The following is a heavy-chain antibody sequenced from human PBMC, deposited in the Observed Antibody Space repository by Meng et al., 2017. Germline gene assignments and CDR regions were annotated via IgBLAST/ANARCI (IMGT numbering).Heavy chain of an antibody. D-gene: IGHD3-10*01. Sequence: SVKVSCKASGGTFSSYGISWVRQAPGQGREWMGEIIPIFGTANYAQKFQGRVTITTDESTSTAYMELSSLRSEDTAVYYCARELMVRGVYNYFDYWGQGTLVTVSS. J-gene: IGHJ4*02. CDR3: ARELMVRGVYNYFDY. CDR1: GGTFSSYG. CDR2: IIPIFGTA. V-gene: IGHV1-69*05.